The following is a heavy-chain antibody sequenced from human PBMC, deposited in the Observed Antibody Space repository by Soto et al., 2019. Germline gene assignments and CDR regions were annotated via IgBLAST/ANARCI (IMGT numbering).Heavy chain of an antibody. CDR2: ITGGGGST. CDR3: AKAPDQGYGFYYFDY. D-gene: IGHD5-18*01. J-gene: IGHJ4*02. Sequence: SGGSLSVSCAASGLTFSNYALNWVRQAPGKGLEWVSAITGGGGSTFYADSVKGRFTISRDNSRNTLYLQMNSLRAEDTALYYCAKAPDQGYGFYYFDYWGQGTLVTVSS. CDR1: GLTFSNYA. V-gene: IGHV3-23*01.